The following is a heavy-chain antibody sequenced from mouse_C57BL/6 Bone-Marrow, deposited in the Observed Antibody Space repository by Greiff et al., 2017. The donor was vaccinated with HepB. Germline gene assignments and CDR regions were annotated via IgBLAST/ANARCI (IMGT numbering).Heavy chain of an antibody. CDR1: GFNIKDDY. CDR3: TTGGISTTVVEGYFDV. V-gene: IGHV14-4*01. Sequence: EVQLQQSGAELVRPGASVKLSCTASGFNIKDDYMHWVKQRPEQGLEWIGWIDPENGDTEYASKFQGKATITADTSSNTAYLQLSSLTSEDTAVYYCTTGGISTTVVEGYFDVWGTGTTVTVSS. J-gene: IGHJ1*03. D-gene: IGHD1-1*01. CDR2: IDPENGDT.